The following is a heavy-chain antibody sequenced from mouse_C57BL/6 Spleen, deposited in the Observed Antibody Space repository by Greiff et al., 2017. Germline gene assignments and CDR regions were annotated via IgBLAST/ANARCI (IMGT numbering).Heavy chain of an antibody. D-gene: IGHD4-1*01. CDR3: ARSGDYAMDY. CDR1: GFTFTDYY. J-gene: IGHJ4*01. Sequence: EVKLQESGGGLVQPGGSLSLSCAASGFTFTDYYMSWVRQPPGKALEWLGFIRNKANGYTTEYSASVKGRFTISRDNSQSILYLQMNALGAEYSATYCWARSGDYAMDYWGQGTSVTVSS. CDR2: IRNKANGYTT. V-gene: IGHV7-3*01.